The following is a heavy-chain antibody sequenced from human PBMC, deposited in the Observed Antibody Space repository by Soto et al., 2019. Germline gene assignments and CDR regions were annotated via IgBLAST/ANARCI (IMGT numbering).Heavy chain of an antibody. D-gene: IGHD3-22*01. Sequence: GGSLRLSCAASGFTFSSYAMSWVRQAPGKGLEWVSAISGSGGSTYYADSVKGRFTISRDNSKNTLYLQMNSLRAEDTAVYYCAKGTTYYYDSSGFHFKYWGQGTLVTLSS. CDR3: AKGTTYYYDSSGFHFKY. CDR1: GFTFSSYA. J-gene: IGHJ4*02. V-gene: IGHV3-23*01. CDR2: ISGSGGST.